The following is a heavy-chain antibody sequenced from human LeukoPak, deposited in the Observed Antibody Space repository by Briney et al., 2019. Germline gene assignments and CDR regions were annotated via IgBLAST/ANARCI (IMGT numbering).Heavy chain of an antibody. D-gene: IGHD2-2*02. V-gene: IGHV4-4*07. J-gene: IGHJ6*02. CDR2: IYTSGST. CDR3: ARDGRIVVVPAAIPHYYYYYGMDV. CDR1: GGSISSYY. Sequence: PSETLSLTCTVSGGSISSYYRSWIRQPAGKGLEWIGRIYTSGSTNYNPSLKSRVTMSVDTSKNQFSLKLSSVTAADTAVYYCARDGRIVVVPAAIPHYYYYYGMDVWGQGTTVTVSS.